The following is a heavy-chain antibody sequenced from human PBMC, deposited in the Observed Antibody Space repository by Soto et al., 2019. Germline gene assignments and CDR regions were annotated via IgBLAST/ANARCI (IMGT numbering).Heavy chain of an antibody. CDR3: ARLATVTRVYYYYYGMDV. CDR2: IYYSGST. Sequence: SETLSLTCAVSGGSISSGDYYWGWIRQPPGKGLEWIGSIYYSGSTYYNPSLKSRVTISVDTSKNQFSLKLSSVTAADTAVYYCARLATVTRVYYYYYGMDVWGQGTTVTVSS. CDR1: GGSISSGDYY. V-gene: IGHV4-39*01. J-gene: IGHJ6*02. D-gene: IGHD4-17*01.